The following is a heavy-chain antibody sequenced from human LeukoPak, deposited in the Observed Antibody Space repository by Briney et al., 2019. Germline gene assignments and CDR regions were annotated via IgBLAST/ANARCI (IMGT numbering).Heavy chain of an antibody. CDR3: ARNWFDP. V-gene: IGHV3-53*05. CDR2: IYSGGST. Sequence: PGGSLRLSCAASGFTVSSDYMSWVRQAPGKGLEWVSVIYSGGSTYYADSVKGRFTISRGKSKNTVYLQMNSLRFEDTAMYYCARNWFDPWGQGTLVTVFS. J-gene: IGHJ5*02. CDR1: GFTVSSDY.